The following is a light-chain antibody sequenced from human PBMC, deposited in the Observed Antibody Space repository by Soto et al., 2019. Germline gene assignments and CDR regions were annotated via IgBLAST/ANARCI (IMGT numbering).Light chain of an antibody. Sequence: EIVLTQSQATLSLSPGERATLSCRASQSISYYLAWYKQKPSQAPRLLIYYASSMAAGIPARFSGSGSGTDFTLTIISLEPEDSAVYYCQQRTNWPLISFGQGTRVEIK. CDR3: QQRTNWPLIS. CDR1: QSISYY. CDR2: YAS. V-gene: IGKV3-11*01. J-gene: IGKJ5*01.